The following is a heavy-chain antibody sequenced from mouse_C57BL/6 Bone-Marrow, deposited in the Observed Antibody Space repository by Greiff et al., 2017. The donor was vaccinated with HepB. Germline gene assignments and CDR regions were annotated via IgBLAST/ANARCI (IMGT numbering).Heavy chain of an antibody. Sequence: QVQLQQSGSELRSPGSSVKLSCKDSDSEFVPTAYMSWVRQKPGHGFEWIGGILPSIGRTIYGEKFEDKTTLDADTLSTTAYLELNSLTSEASAIYYCARGKYLDYWGQVITLTVSS. CDR2: ILPSIGRT. CDR3: ARGKYLDY. V-gene: IGHV15-2*01. CDR1: DSEFVPTAY. J-gene: IGHJ2*01.